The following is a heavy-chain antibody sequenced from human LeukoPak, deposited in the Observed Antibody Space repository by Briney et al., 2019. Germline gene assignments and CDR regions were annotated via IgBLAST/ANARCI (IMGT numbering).Heavy chain of an antibody. V-gene: IGHV4-59*01. CDR1: GGSISSYY. D-gene: IGHD7-27*01. Sequence: SETLSPTCTVSGGSISSYYWSWIRQPPGKGLEWIGYIYYSGSTNYNPSLKSRVTISVDTSKNQFSLKLSSVTAADTAVYYCASDPRWGSGYWGQGTLVTVSS. CDR3: ASDPRWGSGY. CDR2: IYYSGST. J-gene: IGHJ4*02.